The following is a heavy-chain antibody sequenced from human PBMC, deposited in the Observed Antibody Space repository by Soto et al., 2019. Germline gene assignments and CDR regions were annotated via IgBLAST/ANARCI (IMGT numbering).Heavy chain of an antibody. D-gene: IGHD6-19*01. J-gene: IGHJ6*02. V-gene: IGHV4-34*02. CDR1: GGSSSSYY. CDR2: VYHSGGT. Sequence: QVQLQQWGAGLLKPSETLSLTCAVYGGSSSSYYWSWIRQPPGKGLEWIGEVYHSGGTNYNPSLTSRVTVSEDTSKNQFSLMLKSVTDADTAVYYCGAVASSADFYGKDVWGQGTTVTVSS. CDR3: GAVASSADFYGKDV.